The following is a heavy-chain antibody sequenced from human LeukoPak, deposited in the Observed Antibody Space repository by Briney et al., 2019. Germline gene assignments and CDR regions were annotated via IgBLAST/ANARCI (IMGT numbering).Heavy chain of an antibody. CDR1: GFTFSSYW. Sequence: GGSLRLSCAASGFTFSSYWMHWVRHTPGKGLVWVSRIKGDGGSTSYADSVKGRFTISRDNAKNTLYLQMNRLRAEDTAVYYCARDGYSFGHDFDYWGQGTLVTVSS. V-gene: IGHV3-74*01. D-gene: IGHD5-18*01. J-gene: IGHJ4*02. CDR2: IKGDGGST. CDR3: ARDGYSFGHDFDY.